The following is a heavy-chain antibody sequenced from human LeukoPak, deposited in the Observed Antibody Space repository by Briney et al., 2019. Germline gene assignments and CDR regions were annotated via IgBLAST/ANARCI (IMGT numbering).Heavy chain of an antibody. CDR3: ARDYFPHPMDV. CDR1: GYSIRRGYD. V-gene: IGHV4-38-2*02. Sequence: PSETLSLTCAVSGYSIRRGYDWGWIRQPPGKGLEWIGSIHSSGVTYFNPSLKSRVTLSVDTSKNQFSLKLTSVTAADTAVYYCARDYFPHPMDVWGRGTTVTVSS. D-gene: IGHD2/OR15-2a*01. CDR2: IHSSGVT. J-gene: IGHJ6*03.